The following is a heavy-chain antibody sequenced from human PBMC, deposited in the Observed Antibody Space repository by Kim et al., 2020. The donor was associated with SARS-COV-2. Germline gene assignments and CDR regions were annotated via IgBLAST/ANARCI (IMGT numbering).Heavy chain of an antibody. J-gene: IGHJ4*02. Sequence: ETLSLTCTVSGDSISRSSNHWGWIRQPPGKGLEWIGSINYSGNTYYNPSLKSRVTISVDTSKNQLSLKMRSVTATDTAVYYCARLVSENSAVEYWGQGT. V-gene: IGHV4-39*01. CDR2: INYSGNT. CDR3: ARLVSENSAVEY. CDR1: GDSISRSSNH.